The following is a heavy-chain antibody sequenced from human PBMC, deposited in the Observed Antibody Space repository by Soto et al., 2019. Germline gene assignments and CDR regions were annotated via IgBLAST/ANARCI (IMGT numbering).Heavy chain of an antibody. CDR3: AKSPNFYCSSYHCYKYYFDY. J-gene: IGHJ4*02. CDR2: ISYDGSDK. D-gene: IGHD2-2*01. CDR1: GFTFNTFG. Sequence: QEQLVESGGSVVLPGRSLRLSCAASGFTFNTFGMHWVRQAPGKGLEWVAVISYDGSDKYYSDSVRGRFTISRDNSMNTLYLQMNSLRTEDTAVYYCAKSPNFYCSSYHCYKYYFDYWGQGTLVTVSS. V-gene: IGHV3-30*18.